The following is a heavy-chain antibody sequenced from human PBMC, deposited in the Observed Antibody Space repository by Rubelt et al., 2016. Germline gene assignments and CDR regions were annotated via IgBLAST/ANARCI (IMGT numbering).Heavy chain of an antibody. CDR2: IRGKTYGGTT. J-gene: IGHJ6*02. CDR3: TALEPVITIFGVLTEGMDV. D-gene: IGHD3-3*01. Sequence: GRSLRLSCTTSGFTFGDYAMSWFRQAPGKGLEWVGFIRGKTYGGTTEYAAAVKGRFSISRDDSKSIAYLQMNSLKTEDTAVYYCTALEPVITIFGVLTEGMDVWGQGTTVAVSS. V-gene: IGHV3-49*03. CDR1: GFTFGDYA.